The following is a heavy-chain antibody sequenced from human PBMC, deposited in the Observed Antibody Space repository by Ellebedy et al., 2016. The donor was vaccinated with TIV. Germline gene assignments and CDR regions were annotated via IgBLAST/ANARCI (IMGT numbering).Heavy chain of an antibody. Sequence: AASVKVSCKTSGYTFTDYYIHWVRQAPGQGLEWMAWINPNSGGTNYAQKFQGRVTVTRDTSTSTAFLELSRLRSDDTAVYYCTRDLTNIVSGDYWGQGTLVTVSP. J-gene: IGHJ4*02. V-gene: IGHV1-2*02. CDR1: GYTFTDYY. D-gene: IGHD5/OR15-5a*01. CDR3: TRDLTNIVSGDY. CDR2: INPNSGGT.